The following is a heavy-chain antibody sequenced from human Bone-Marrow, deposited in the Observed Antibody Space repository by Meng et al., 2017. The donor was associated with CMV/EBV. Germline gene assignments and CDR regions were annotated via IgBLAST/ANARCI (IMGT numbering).Heavy chain of an antibody. Sequence: LSCAASGFTFSSHWMAWVRQAPGKGLEWVANIKHDESEKYYVDSVKGRFTISRDNTENSLSLQMNRLRAEDTAVYYCARDHKGLFDYWGQGTLVTVSS. CDR2: IKHDESEK. CDR1: GFTFSSHW. V-gene: IGHV3-7*03. D-gene: IGHD3/OR15-3a*01. J-gene: IGHJ4*02. CDR3: ARDHKGLFDY.